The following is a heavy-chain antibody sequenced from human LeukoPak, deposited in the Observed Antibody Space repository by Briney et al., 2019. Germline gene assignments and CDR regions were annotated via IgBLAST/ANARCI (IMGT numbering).Heavy chain of an antibody. Sequence: KASETLSLTCTVSGYSISSGYYWGWIRQPPGKGLEWIGSIYHSGSTYYNPSLKSRVTISVDTSKNQFSLKLSSVTAADTAAYYCARHAYYDFWSGYFTYYFDYWGQGTLVTVSS. CDR1: GYSISSGYY. J-gene: IGHJ4*02. V-gene: IGHV4-38-2*02. D-gene: IGHD3-3*01. CDR3: ARHAYYDFWSGYFTYYFDY. CDR2: IYHSGST.